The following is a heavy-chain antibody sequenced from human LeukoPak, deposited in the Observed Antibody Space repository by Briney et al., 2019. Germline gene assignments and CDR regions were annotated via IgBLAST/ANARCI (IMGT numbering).Heavy chain of an antibody. V-gene: IGHV1-3*01. CDR3: ARDRGYSSSWWPVFDY. D-gene: IGHD6-13*01. CDR2: INAGNGNT. Sequence: ASVKVPCKASGYTFTSYAMHWVRQAPGQRLEWMGWINAGNGNTKYSQKFQGRVTITRDTSASTAYMGLSSLRSEDTAVYYCARDRGYSSSWWPVFDYWGQGTLVTVSS. J-gene: IGHJ4*02. CDR1: GYTFTSYA.